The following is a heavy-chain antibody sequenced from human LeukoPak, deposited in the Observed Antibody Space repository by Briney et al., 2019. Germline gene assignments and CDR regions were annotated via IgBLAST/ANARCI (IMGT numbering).Heavy chain of an antibody. CDR3: ARGMIAARPRGNFDY. CDR2: IYYSGST. CDR1: GGSISSYY. V-gene: IGHV4-59*01. Sequence: SETLSLTCTVSGGSISSYYWSWIRQPPGKGLEWIGYIYYSGSTNYNPSPKSRVTISVDTSKNQFSLKLTSVTAADTAVYYCARGMIAARPRGNFDYWGQGTLVTVSS. J-gene: IGHJ4*02. D-gene: IGHD6-6*01.